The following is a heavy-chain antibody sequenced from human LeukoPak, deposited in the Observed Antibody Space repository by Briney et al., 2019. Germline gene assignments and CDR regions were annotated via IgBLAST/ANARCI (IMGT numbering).Heavy chain of an antibody. J-gene: IGHJ4*02. CDR3: TRHQYTAMAN. D-gene: IGHD5-18*01. CDR2: IYLADSDT. CDR1: GGTFSSYA. Sequence: ASVKVSCKASGGTFSSYAISWVRQMPGKGLEWMGIIYLADSDTRYSPSFQGQVTISADKSISTAYLQWSSLKASDTAMYYCTRHQYTAMANWGQGTLVTVSS. V-gene: IGHV5-51*01.